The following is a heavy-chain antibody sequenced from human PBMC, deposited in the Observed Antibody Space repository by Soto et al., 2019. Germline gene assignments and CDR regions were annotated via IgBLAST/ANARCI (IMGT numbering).Heavy chain of an antibody. J-gene: IGHJ4*02. Sequence: EVQLVESGGGLVQPGGSLRLSCTASEFTVSVNYKTWVRQTPGKGLEWVASLHSGGGTYYADSVKGRFTVSRDNSKNTLYLQMNSLRVDDTAVYYCAREVVGSLDYWGQGTLVTVSS. D-gene: IGHD2-15*01. CDR1: EFTVSVNY. CDR3: AREVVGSLDY. CDR2: LHSGGGT. V-gene: IGHV3-66*01.